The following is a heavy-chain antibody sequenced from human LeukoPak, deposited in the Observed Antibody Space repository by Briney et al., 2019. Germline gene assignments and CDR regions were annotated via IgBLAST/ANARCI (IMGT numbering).Heavy chain of an antibody. CDR3: ARDLGYSTFDN. Sequence: GGSLRLSCAASGFPFSNYWMSWVRQAPGKGLEWVANMKEDGGEINYVDSVKGRFTISRDNAKNSLYLHMNSLRVEDTAVYYCARDLGYSTFDNWGQGTLVTVSS. V-gene: IGHV3-7*01. CDR2: MKEDGGEI. CDR1: GFPFSNYW. J-gene: IGHJ5*02. D-gene: IGHD4-23*01.